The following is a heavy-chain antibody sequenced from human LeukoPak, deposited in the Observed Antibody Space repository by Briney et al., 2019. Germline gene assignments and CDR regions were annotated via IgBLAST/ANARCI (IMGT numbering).Heavy chain of an antibody. CDR1: GYTFTGYY. Sequence: APVKVSCKASGYTFTGYYLHWVRQAPGQGLEWMGWMNPNSGGTNYAQNFQGRVTMTRDTSISTAYMDLSRLRSDDTAVYYCARDHGGGTFDIWGQGTMVTVSS. CDR3: ARDHGGGTFDI. D-gene: IGHD3-16*01. V-gene: IGHV1-2*02. J-gene: IGHJ3*02. CDR2: MNPNSGGT.